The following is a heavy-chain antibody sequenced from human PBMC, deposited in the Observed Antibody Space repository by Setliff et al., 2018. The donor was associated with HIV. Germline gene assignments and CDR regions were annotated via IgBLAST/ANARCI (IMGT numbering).Heavy chain of an antibody. CDR1: GGTFSRNP. CDR2: ITPIFGTT. Sequence: GASVKVSCKASGGTFSRNPISWVRQAPGQGLEWMGGITPIFGTTKYAQKFQGRVTITADESRTTAYLDLNSLRSEDTAVYYCATAGEMATIGYSYYYMGVWGKGTTVTSP. D-gene: IGHD3-10*01. CDR3: ATAGEMATIGYSYYYMGV. J-gene: IGHJ6*03. V-gene: IGHV1-69*13.